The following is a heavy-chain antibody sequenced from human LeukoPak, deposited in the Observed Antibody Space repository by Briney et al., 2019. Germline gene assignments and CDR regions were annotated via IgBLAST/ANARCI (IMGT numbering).Heavy chain of an antibody. Sequence: ASVKVSCKASGYTFTGYYMHWVRQAPGQGLEWMGWINPNSGGTNYAQKFQGRVTMTTDTSTSTAYMELSSLRSEDTAVYYCAKENGDYYGSGSSATSYYYYYYMDVWGKGTTVTISS. J-gene: IGHJ6*03. V-gene: IGHV1-2*02. CDR2: INPNSGGT. D-gene: IGHD3-10*01. CDR1: GYTFTGYY. CDR3: AKENGDYYGSGSSATSYYYYYYMDV.